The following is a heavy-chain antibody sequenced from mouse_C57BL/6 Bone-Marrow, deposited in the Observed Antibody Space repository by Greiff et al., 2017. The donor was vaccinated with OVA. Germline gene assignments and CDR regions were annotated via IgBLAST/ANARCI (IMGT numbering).Heavy chain of an antibody. J-gene: IGHJ1*03. CDR2: IHPNSGST. CDR3: ARGTTGGYFDV. CDR1: GYTFTSYW. V-gene: IGHV1-64*01. Sequence: VQLRQPGAELVKPGASVKLSCKASGYTFTSYWMHWVKQRPGQGLEWIGMIHPNSGSTNYNEKFKSKATLTVDKSSSTAYMQLSSLTSEDSAVYYCARGTTGGYFDVWGTGTTVTVSS. D-gene: IGHD1-1*01.